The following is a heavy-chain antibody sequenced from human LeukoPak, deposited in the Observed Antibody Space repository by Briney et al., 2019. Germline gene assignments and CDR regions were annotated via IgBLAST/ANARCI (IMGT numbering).Heavy chain of an antibody. D-gene: IGHD6-13*01. J-gene: IGHJ4*02. CDR1: GFTFSSYS. V-gene: IGHV3-21*01. CDR2: ISSSSSYI. Sequence: PGGSLRLSCAASGFTFSSYSMNWVRQAPGKGLEWVSSISSSSSYIYYADSVKGRFTISRDNAKNSLYLQMNSLRAEDTAVYYCARATSSWHRIFDYWGQGTLVTVSS. CDR3: ARATSSWHRIFDY.